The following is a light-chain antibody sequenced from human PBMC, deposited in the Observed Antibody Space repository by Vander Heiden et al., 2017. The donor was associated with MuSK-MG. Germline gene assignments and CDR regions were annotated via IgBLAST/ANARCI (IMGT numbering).Light chain of an antibody. Sequence: DIVMTPAPLSLPVPPGEPESISCGTIPSRLHSNSHNYLDWYLQKPGQSPQLLIVFASSRASGVPERISGSGSGTDFTLRISRVEAEDVGVYYCKQGLQSPRTFGQGTKVEIK. CDR2: FAS. CDR3: KQGLQSPRT. J-gene: IGKJ1*01. V-gene: IGKV2-28*01. CDR1: PSRLHSNSHNY.